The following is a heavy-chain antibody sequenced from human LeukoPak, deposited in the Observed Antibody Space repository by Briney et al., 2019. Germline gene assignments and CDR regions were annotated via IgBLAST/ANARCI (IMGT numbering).Heavy chain of an antibody. D-gene: IGHD3-22*01. V-gene: IGHV3-21*01. CDR2: VSSSSGYI. CDR3: ARDLRSMDSSGYYYIVY. J-gene: IGHJ4*02. CDR1: GFTFRSYS. Sequence: GGSLRLSCAASGFTFRSYSMNWVRQAAGKGLECVSSVSSSSGYIYYGDSVKGRFTISRDNAKNSLYLQMNSLRAEDTAVYFCARDLRSMDSSGYYYIVYWGQGTLVTVSS.